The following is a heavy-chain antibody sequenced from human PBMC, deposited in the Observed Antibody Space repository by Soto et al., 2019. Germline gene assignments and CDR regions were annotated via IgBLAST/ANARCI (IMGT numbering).Heavy chain of an antibody. D-gene: IGHD5-12*01. V-gene: IGHV4-59*08. J-gene: IGHJ6*03. Sequence: SETLSLTCTVSGGSISSYYWSWIRQPPGKGLEWIGYIYYSGSTNYNPSLKSRVTISVDTSKNQFSLKLSSVTAADTAVYYCARLSKGYSGYAAPENYYYYYYMDVWGKGTTVTVSS. CDR1: GGSISSYY. CDR2: IYYSGST. CDR3: ARLSKGYSGYAAPENYYYYYYMDV.